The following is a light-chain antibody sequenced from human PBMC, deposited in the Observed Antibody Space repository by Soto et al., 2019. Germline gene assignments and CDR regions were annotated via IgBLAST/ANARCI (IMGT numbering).Light chain of an antibody. CDR1: SADVGTSNF. Sequence: QSALTQPASVSGSPGQSITISCTGISADVGTSNFVSWYQHHPGKAPRLIIYDVTDRPSGVSNRFSGSKSGDTASLTISGLQAEDEADYYCGSWDNSLTAYVFGTGTKVTVL. J-gene: IGLJ1*01. V-gene: IGLV2-14*03. CDR3: GSWDNSLTAYV. CDR2: DVT.